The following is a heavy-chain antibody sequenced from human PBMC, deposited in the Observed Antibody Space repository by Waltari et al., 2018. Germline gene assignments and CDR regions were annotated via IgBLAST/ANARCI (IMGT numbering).Heavy chain of an antibody. CDR1: GFTIRTHG. CDR2: IWHDGSKK. CDR3: ARDPQSSFDD. Sequence: QVQLVESGGGVVQPGRSLRLSCAASGFTIRTHGMHWVRQAPGKGLEWVAVIWHDGSKKYYADSVKGRFTISRDISKNTLYLQMDSLRAEDTAVYYCARDPQSSFDDWGQGTLVTVSS. V-gene: IGHV3-33*01. J-gene: IGHJ4*02.